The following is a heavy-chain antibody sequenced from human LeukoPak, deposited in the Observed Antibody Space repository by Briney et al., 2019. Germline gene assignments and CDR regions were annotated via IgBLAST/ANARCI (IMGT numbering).Heavy chain of an antibody. J-gene: IGHJ5*02. Sequence: GASVKPSCTASGYTSTSYGISWVRQAPGQGLEWRGWISAYNSNTNYAQKLQRRVTMTTDTSTSTAYMELRSLRSADTAVYYCARDAGVVPAAMFDPWGQGTLVTVSS. CDR2: ISAYNSNT. CDR3: ARDAGVVPAAMFDP. V-gene: IGHV1-18*01. D-gene: IGHD2-2*01. CDR1: GYTSTSYG.